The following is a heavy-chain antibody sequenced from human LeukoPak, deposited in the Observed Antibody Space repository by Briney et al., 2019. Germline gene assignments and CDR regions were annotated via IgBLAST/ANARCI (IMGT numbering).Heavy chain of an antibody. CDR2: ISGSGGST. J-gene: IGHJ4*02. Sequence: GGSLRLSRGASGYIFSRYSMSWVRQAPGKGLEWVSAISGSGGSTYYADSVKGRFTISRDNSKNTLYLQMNSLIAEDTAVYYCAKGRVPVCNGGLYWGRAYIFLLWGQGTLVTVSS. CDR3: AKGRVPVCNGGLYWGRAYIFLL. CDR1: GYIFSRYS. V-gene: IGHV3-23*01. D-gene: IGHD2-8*02.